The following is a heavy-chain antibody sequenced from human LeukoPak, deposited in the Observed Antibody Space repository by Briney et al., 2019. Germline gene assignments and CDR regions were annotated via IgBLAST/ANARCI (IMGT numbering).Heavy chain of an antibody. CDR1: GGSFSGYY. D-gene: IGHD4-11*01. Sequence: SETLSLTCAAYGGSFSGYYWSWIGQPPGKGLEWIGEINHSGSTNSNPSLKSRLTISVDTSENQISLNLSSVTAADTAVYYCARVGRPLEGTTGLADYWGQGTLVTVSS. J-gene: IGHJ4*02. V-gene: IGHV4-34*01. CDR3: ARVGRPLEGTTGLADY. CDR2: INHSGST.